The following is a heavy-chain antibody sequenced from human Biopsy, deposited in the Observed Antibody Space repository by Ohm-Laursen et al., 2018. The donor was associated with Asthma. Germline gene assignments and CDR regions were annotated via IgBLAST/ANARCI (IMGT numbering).Heavy chain of an antibody. CDR2: IKGDGSST. Sequence: GSLRLSCAASGFTFSSYYMHWVRQAPGKGLVWVSNIKGDGSSTSYADSVKGRFTISRDNAKHTVYLQMNNLRAEDTAVYYCASELGIGYWGQGILVTVSS. V-gene: IGHV3-74*01. CDR3: ASELGIGY. CDR1: GFTFSSYY. D-gene: IGHD7-27*01. J-gene: IGHJ4*02.